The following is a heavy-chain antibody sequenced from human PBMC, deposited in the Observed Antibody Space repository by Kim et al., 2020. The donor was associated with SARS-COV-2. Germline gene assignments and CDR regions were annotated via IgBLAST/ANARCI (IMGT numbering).Heavy chain of an antibody. D-gene: IGHD6-6*01. CDR1: GDSISSTNYY. CDR2: IYHSEST. V-gene: IGHV4-39*01. J-gene: IGHJ4*02. CDR3: ARQSGIAARQVSDY. Sequence: SETLSLTCIVSGDSISSTNYYWGWIRQPPGRGLEWIGTIYHSESTYYNPSLKSRVTISVDTSKSHFSLRLKSVTVADTAIYYCARQSGIAARQVSDYWGQGTLVTVSS.